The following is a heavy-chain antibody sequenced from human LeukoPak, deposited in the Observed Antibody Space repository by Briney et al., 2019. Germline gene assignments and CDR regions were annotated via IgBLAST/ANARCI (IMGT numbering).Heavy chain of an antibody. J-gene: IGHJ3*02. CDR3: ARSEGRSSFTFDI. CDR1: GYTFTGYY. Sequence: GASVKVSCKASGYTFTGYYMHWVRQAPGQGLERMGWINPNSGGTNYAQTFQDRVTMTRDTSISTAYMELTRLRSDDTAVYYCARSEGRSSFTFDIWGQGTMVTVSS. CDR2: INPNSGGT. V-gene: IGHV1-2*02. D-gene: IGHD2-15*01.